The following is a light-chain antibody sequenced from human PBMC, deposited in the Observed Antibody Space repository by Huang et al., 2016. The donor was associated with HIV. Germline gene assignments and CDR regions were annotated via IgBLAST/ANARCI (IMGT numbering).Light chain of an antibody. V-gene: IGKV1-39*01. CDR1: QSISRS. CDR3: QQSYSTPT. J-gene: IGKJ2*01. CDR2: AAT. Sequence: DIQMTQSPSSLSASVGDRVTITCRASQSISRSLNWYQQKPGTAPKLLIYAATSLQSGVPSRCSGSGSGTDFPLTISRLHQEDFATYYYQQSYSTPTFGQGTKLEIK.